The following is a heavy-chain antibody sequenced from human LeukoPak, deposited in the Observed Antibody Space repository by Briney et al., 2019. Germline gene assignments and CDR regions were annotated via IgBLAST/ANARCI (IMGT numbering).Heavy chain of an antibody. CDR2: ISPSGST. J-gene: IGHJ5*02. CDR3: ATGDDSAFDQ. D-gene: IGHD7-27*01. CDR1: GGSIGNWM. V-gene: IGHV4-4*07. Sequence: PSETLSLTCTVSGGSIGNWMWSWIRQPAGRGLEWIGRISPSGSTTYNPSLKSRVTMSLDTSKNQLSLRLSSVTAADPAVYFCATGDDSAFDQWGRGTPVIVSS.